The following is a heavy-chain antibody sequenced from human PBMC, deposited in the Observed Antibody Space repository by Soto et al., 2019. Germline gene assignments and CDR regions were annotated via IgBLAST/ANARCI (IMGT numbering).Heavy chain of an antibody. J-gene: IGHJ4*02. CDR2: IYHSGST. D-gene: IGHD6-13*01. CDR3: ARAAMGGSSWPFDY. CDR1: GGSISSSNW. V-gene: IGHV4-4*02. Sequence: QVQLQESGPRLVKPSGTLSLTCAVSGGSISSSNWWSWVRQPPGKGLEWIGEIYHSGSTNYNPSLKSRVTISVDQSKNQFSLKLSSVTAADTAVYYCARAAMGGSSWPFDYWGQGTLVTVSS.